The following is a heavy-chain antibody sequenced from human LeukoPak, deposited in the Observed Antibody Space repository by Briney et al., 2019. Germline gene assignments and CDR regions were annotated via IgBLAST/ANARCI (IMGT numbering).Heavy chain of an antibody. CDR3: AIQFCSSTTCPSNSRGG. Sequence: PGGSLRLSCAASGFIFSNYAMSWVRQAPGKGLEWVSAIRGNGDSTYYADSVKGRFTISRDNSENTLYLQMNSLRAEDTAVYYCAIQFCSSTTCPSNSRGGWGQGILDTVSS. V-gene: IGHV3-23*01. D-gene: IGHD2-2*01. CDR1: GFIFSNYA. J-gene: IGHJ4*02. CDR2: IRGNGDST.